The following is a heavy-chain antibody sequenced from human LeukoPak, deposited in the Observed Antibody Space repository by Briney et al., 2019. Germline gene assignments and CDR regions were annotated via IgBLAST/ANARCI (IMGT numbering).Heavy chain of an antibody. CDR1: GYTLTELS. CDR3: ASGDFGVVIIGGAFDI. CDR2: FDPEDGET. J-gene: IGHJ3*02. V-gene: IGHV1-24*01. D-gene: IGHD3-3*01. Sequence: GASVKVSCKVSGYTLTELSMHWVRQAPGKGLEWMGGFDPEDGETIYAQKFQGRVTMTEDTSTDTAYMELSSLRSEDTAVYYCASGDFGVVIIGGAFDIWGQGTMVTVSS.